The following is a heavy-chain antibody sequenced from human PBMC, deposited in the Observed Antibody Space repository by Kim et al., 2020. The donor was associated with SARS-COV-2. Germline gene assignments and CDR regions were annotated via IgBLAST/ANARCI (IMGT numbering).Heavy chain of an antibody. Sequence: SETLSLTCTVSGGSISSSSYYWAWIRQPPGKGPEWIGSMHYSGTTYYNPSLKSRLTISVDTSKNQFSLKLSSVTAADTAVYYCARHSDYGLPLGGMDVWGQGTTVTVSS. D-gene: IGHD4-17*01. CDR1: GGSISSSSYY. J-gene: IGHJ6*02. V-gene: IGHV4-39*01. CDR2: MHYSGTT. CDR3: ARHSDYGLPLGGMDV.